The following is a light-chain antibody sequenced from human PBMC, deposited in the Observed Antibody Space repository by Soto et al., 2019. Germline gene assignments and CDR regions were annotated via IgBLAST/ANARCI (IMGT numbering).Light chain of an antibody. J-gene: IGKJ3*01. V-gene: IGKV3-11*01. CDR1: QSGSNS. CDR2: GAS. Sequence: DIVLTQSPATLSLSPGDTATLSCRAGQSGSNSLAWYQQKPGQAPRLLIYGASKRATGVPDRFSGSGSGTDFTLTISSLEPEDFAVYYCHQSGISPLTFGPGTRVDVK. CDR3: HQSGISPLT.